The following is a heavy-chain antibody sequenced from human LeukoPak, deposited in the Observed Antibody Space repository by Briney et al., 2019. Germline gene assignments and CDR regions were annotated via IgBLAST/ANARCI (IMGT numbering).Heavy chain of an antibody. J-gene: IGHJ6*04. D-gene: IGHD2-2*01. CDR1: GGSISSGDYY. CDR2: IYYSGST. V-gene: IGHV4-30-4*01. Sequence: PPQTLSLTCTVSGGSISSGDYYWSWIRQPPGKGLEWIGYIYYSGSTYYNPSLKSRVTISVDTSKNQFSLKLSSVTAADTAVYYCARDARGMIVVVPAAAPHYGMDVWGKGTTVTVSS. CDR3: ARDARGMIVVVPAAAPHYGMDV.